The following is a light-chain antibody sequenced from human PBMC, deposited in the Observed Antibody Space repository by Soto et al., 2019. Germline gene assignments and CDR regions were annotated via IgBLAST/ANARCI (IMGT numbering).Light chain of an antibody. V-gene: IGLV2-11*01. CDR2: EVN. J-gene: IGLJ1*01. CDR3: QTSDSGLFGLI. CDR1: GSDVGDSSH. Sequence: QSALTQPRSVSGSPGQSVTISCTATGSDVGDSSHVSWYQLHPGKAPKLMIYEVNNRPSGVPDRFSGSKSGSTASLTISGLQAEDEAEYYCQTSDSGLFGLIFGTGTKLTVL.